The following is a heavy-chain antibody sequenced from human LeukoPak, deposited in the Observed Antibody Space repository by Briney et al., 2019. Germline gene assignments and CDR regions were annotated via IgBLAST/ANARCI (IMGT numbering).Heavy chain of an antibody. V-gene: IGHV5-51*01. CDR2: IYPGDSNT. CDR3: ARPEQIVGAHY. CDR1: GYSFTSYW. D-gene: IGHD1-26*01. Sequence: GESLNISCKCSGYSFTSYWIGWVRQMPGKGLEWMGIIYPGDSNTKYSPSFQGQVTISADKSISTAYLQWSSLKASDTAMYYCARPEQIVGAHYWGQGTLVTVSS. J-gene: IGHJ4*02.